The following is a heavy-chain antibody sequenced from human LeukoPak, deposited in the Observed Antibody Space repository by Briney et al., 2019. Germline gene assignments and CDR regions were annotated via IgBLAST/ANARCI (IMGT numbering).Heavy chain of an antibody. V-gene: IGHV3-11*01. CDR1: GFTFSDYY. Sequence: GGSLRLSCAASGFTFSDYYMSWIRQAPGKGLEWISYISSSGSTIYYADSVKGRFTISRDNAKNSLFLQMNSLRAEDTAVYYCAKSIAARPPPDYWGQGTLVTVSS. J-gene: IGHJ4*02. D-gene: IGHD6-6*01. CDR3: AKSIAARPPPDY. CDR2: ISSSGSTI.